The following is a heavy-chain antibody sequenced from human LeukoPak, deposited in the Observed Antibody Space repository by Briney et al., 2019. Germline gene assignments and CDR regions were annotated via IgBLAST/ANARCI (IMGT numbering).Heavy chain of an antibody. V-gene: IGHV3-48*01. CDR1: GFTFSSYS. J-gene: IGHJ4*02. D-gene: IGHD1-26*01. CDR2: ISSSSSTI. Sequence: GGSLRLSCAASGFTFSSYSMNWVRQAPGKGLEWVSYISSSSSTIYYADSVKGRFTISRDNSKNTLYLQMNSLRAEDTAVYYCAKDRGVGAKGPFDYWGQGTLVTVSS. CDR3: AKDRGVGAKGPFDY.